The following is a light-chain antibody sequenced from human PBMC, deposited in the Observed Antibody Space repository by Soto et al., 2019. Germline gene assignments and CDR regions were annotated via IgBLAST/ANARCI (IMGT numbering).Light chain of an antibody. CDR2: TNN. V-gene: IGLV1-44*01. Sequence: QSALTQPPSASATPGQRVTISCSGSSSNIGSNAVNWYQQLPGTAPRLLIYTNNHRPSGVPGRFSGSKSGTSASLAISGLQPEDEADYYCAAWDDSLYVYVFGTGTKLTVL. CDR1: SSNIGSNA. CDR3: AAWDDSLYVYV. J-gene: IGLJ1*01.